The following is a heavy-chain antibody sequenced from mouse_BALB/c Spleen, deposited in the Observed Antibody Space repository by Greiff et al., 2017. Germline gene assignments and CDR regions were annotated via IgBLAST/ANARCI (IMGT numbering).Heavy chain of an antibody. Sequence: EVQVVESGGGLVKPGGSLKLSCAASGFTFSSYAMSWVRQTPEKRLEWVATISSGGSYTYYPDSVKGRFTISRDNAKNTLYLQMSSLRSEDTAMYYCARHSPTASYWYFDVWGAGTTVTVSS. CDR1: GFTFSSYA. CDR2: ISSGGSYT. J-gene: IGHJ1*01. V-gene: IGHV5-9-3*01. CDR3: ARHSPTASYWYFDV. D-gene: IGHD1-2*01.